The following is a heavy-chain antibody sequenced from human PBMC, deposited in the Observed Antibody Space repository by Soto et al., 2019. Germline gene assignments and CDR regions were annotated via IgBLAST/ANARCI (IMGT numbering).Heavy chain of an antibody. CDR3: ARDPNVDIVAIDYFDY. CDR2: ISSSSSTI. Sequence: GGSLRLSCAASGFTFSSYSMNWVRQAPGKGLEWVSYISSSSSTIYYADSVKGRFTISRDNAKNSLYLQMNSLRDEDTAVYYCARDPNVDIVAIDYFDYWGQGTLVTVSS. V-gene: IGHV3-48*02. D-gene: IGHD5-12*01. J-gene: IGHJ4*02. CDR1: GFTFSSYS.